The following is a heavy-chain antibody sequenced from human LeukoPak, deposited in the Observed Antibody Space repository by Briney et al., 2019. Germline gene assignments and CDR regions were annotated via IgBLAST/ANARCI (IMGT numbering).Heavy chain of an antibody. CDR3: ARGLYSSSP. J-gene: IGHJ4*02. V-gene: IGHV3-23*01. CDR2: ISGSGGST. CDR1: GFTFSNYA. Sequence: GGSLRLSYAASGFTFSNYAMNWVRQAPGKGLEWVSAISGSGGSTYYADSVKGRFTISRDNSKNTLYLQVNSLRAEDTAVYYCARGLYSSSPWGQGILVTVSS. D-gene: IGHD6-6*01.